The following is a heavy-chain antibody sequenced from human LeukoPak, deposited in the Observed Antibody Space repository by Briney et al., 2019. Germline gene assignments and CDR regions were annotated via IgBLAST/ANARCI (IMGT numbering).Heavy chain of an antibody. CDR2: IYYSGST. J-gene: IGHJ4*02. CDR3: ARTPTVTTQANFDY. V-gene: IGHV4-31*03. D-gene: IGHD4-17*01. Sequence: SQTLSLTCTVSGGSISSGGYYWSWIRQHPGKGLEWIGYIYYSGSTYYNPSLKSRVTISVDMSKNQFSLKLSSVTAADTAVYYCARTPTVTTQANFDYWGQGTLVTVSS. CDR1: GGSISSGGYY.